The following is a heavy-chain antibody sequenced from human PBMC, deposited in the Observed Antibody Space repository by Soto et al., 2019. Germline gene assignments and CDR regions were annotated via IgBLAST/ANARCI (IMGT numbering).Heavy chain of an antibody. Sequence: PGGSLRLSCAASGFTFSSYGMHWVRQAPGKGLEWVAVISYDGSNKYYADSVKGRFTISRDNSKNTLYLQMNSLRAEDTAVYYCAKLLGYYYDSSGQFDYWGQGTLVTVPS. J-gene: IGHJ4*02. V-gene: IGHV3-30*18. D-gene: IGHD3-22*01. CDR1: GFTFSSYG. CDR2: ISYDGSNK. CDR3: AKLLGYYYDSSGQFDY.